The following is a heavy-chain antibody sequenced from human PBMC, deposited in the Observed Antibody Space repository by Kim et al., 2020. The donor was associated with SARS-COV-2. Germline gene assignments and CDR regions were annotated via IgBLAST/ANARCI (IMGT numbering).Heavy chain of an antibody. CDR3: VRGRGYYTGANTYIDY. CDR1: GFTLSPYW. CDR2: IHSDGKST. Sequence: GGSLRLSCAASGFTLSPYWMHWVRQAPGKGPVWVARIHSDGKSTAYADSVKGRFTISRDSAQNTLYLEMNSLSAEDTSVSYCVRGRGYYTGANTYIDYWG. D-gene: IGHD2-8*02. J-gene: IGHJ4*01. V-gene: IGHV3-74*01.